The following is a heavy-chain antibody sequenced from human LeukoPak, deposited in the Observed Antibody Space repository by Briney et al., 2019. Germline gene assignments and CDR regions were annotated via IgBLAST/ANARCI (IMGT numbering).Heavy chain of an antibody. CDR3: ARDQTGIPPDSCYGLDV. V-gene: IGHV4-59*01. J-gene: IGHJ6*02. CDR2: ISFSGST. D-gene: IGHD2-2*02. CDR1: GASISSYY. Sequence: SETLSLTCTVSGASISSYYWSWIRQPPGKGLEWVGYISFSGSTDYNPSLKSRVTMSLDRYKNQFSLRLTSVTAADTAVYYCARDQTGIPPDSCYGLDVWGQGTTVTVSS.